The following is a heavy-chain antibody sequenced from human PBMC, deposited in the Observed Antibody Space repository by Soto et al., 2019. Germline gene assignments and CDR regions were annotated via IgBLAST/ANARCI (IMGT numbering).Heavy chain of an antibody. J-gene: IGHJ3*02. D-gene: IGHD3-10*01. CDR3: ARRNYYGSGSFLLLGAFDI. Sequence: ASVKVSCKASGGTFSSYAISWVRQAPGQGLEWMGGIIPIFGTANYAQKFQGRVTITADESTSTAYMELSSLRSEDTAVYYCARRNYYGSGSFLLLGAFDIWGQGTMVTV. CDR2: IIPIFGTA. V-gene: IGHV1-69*13. CDR1: GGTFSSYA.